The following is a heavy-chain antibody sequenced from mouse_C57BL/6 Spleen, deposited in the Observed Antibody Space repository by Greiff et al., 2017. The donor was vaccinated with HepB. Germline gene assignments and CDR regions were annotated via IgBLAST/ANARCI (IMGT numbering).Heavy chain of an antibody. CDR2: IFPGSGST. CDR3: ARSGTMVTTEFAY. V-gene: IGHV1-75*01. Sequence: VQLQQSGPELVKPGASVKISCKASGYTFTDYYINWVKQRPGQGLEWIGWIFPGSGSTYYNEKFKGKATLTVDKSSSTAYMLLSSLTSEDSAVYFCARSGTMVTTEFAYWGQGTLVTVSA. J-gene: IGHJ3*01. CDR1: GYTFTDYY. D-gene: IGHD2-2*01.